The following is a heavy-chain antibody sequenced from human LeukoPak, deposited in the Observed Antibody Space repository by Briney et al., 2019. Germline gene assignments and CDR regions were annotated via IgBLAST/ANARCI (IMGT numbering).Heavy chain of an antibody. CDR3: ARGGGSGWYFLDY. CDR1: GGSISSYY. Sequence: SETLSLTCTVSGGSISSYYWSWIRQPPGKGLEWIGYIYYSGSTNYNPSLKSRVTISVDTPKNQFSLKLSSVTAADTAVYYCARGGGSGWYFLDYWGQGTLVTVSS. D-gene: IGHD6-19*01. V-gene: IGHV4-59*01. CDR2: IYYSGST. J-gene: IGHJ4*02.